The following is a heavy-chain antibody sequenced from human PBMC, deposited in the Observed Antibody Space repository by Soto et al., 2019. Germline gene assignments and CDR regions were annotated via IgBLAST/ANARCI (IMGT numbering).Heavy chain of an antibody. Sequence: GGSLRLSCAASGFTFSSYWMSWVRQAPGKGLEWVANIKQDGSEKYYVDSVKGRFTISRDNAKNSLYLQMNSLRAEDTAVYYCASKEGQGVNVFRDYYYYYMDVWGKGTTVTVSS. V-gene: IGHV3-7*01. J-gene: IGHJ6*03. CDR2: IKQDGSEK. D-gene: IGHD3-10*01. CDR1: GFTFSSYW. CDR3: ASKEGQGVNVFRDYYYYYMDV.